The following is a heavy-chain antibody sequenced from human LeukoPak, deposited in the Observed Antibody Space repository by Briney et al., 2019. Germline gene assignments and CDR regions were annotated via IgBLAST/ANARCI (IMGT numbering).Heavy chain of an antibody. V-gene: IGHV3-23*01. CDR3: AKSLAVPGSPDY. CDR1: GFTFTNSA. Sequence: GGSLRLSCAASGFTFTNSAMTWVRQAPGKGREWVSTVSGSGGNTYYADSVKGRFTISRDNSENTLYLQMNSLSAQDTAVYYCAKSLAVPGSPDYWGLGTLVTVSS. CDR2: VSGSGGNT. J-gene: IGHJ4*02. D-gene: IGHD6-19*01.